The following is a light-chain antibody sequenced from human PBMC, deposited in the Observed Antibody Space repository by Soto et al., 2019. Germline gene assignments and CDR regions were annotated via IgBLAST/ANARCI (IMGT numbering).Light chain of an antibody. J-gene: IGKJ5*01. CDR1: QDIGTY. CDR3: QQYDNLGIT. V-gene: IGKV1-8*01. CDR2: DAS. Sequence: AIRMTQSPSSFSASTGDRVSITCRATQDIGTYLAWYQQIPGKAPKLLIYDASTLQTGVPSRFSGSGSGTDFTFTISSLQPEDIATYYCQQYDNLGITFGQGTRLEIK.